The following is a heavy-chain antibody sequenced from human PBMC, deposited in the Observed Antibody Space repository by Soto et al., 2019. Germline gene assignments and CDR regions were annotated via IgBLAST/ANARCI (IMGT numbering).Heavy chain of an antibody. V-gene: IGHV3-11*06. D-gene: IGHD3-22*01. CDR2: ISSSSSYT. Sequence: PVGSLRLSCAASGFTFSDYYMSWIRQAPGKGLEWVSYISSSSSYTNYADSVKGRFTISRDNAKNSLYLQMNSLRAEDTAVYYCARAYYYDSSGPPDWFDPWGQGTLVTVSS. J-gene: IGHJ5*02. CDR1: GFTFSDYY. CDR3: ARAYYYDSSGPPDWFDP.